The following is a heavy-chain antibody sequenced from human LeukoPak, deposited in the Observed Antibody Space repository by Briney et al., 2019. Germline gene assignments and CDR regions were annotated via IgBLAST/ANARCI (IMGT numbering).Heavy chain of an antibody. Sequence: GGSLRLSCAASGFTFSSYWMHWVRQAPGKGLEWVSYIGSSGSPIYYADSVKGRFTISRDNAKNSLFLQMNSLRAEDTAVYYCARDRGIKRAGAFDIWGQGTMVTVSS. CDR1: GFTFSSYW. CDR2: IGSSGSPI. J-gene: IGHJ3*02. CDR3: ARDRGIKRAGAFDI. V-gene: IGHV3-48*04. D-gene: IGHD3-10*01.